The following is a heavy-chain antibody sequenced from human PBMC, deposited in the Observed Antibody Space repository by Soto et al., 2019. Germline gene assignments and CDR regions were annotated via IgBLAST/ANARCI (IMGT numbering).Heavy chain of an antibody. J-gene: IGHJ3*02. CDR2: ISGSGGST. V-gene: IGHV3-23*01. CDR3: AKGPSLIPHAFDI. CDR1: GFTFSSYA. Sequence: EVQLLESGGGLVQPGGSLRLSCAASGFTFSSYAMSWVRQAPGKGLEWVSAISGSGGSTYYADSVKGRFTISRDNSKNTLYLQMNSLSAEDTAVYYCAKGPSLIPHAFDIWGQGTMVTVSS. D-gene: IGHD2-2*02.